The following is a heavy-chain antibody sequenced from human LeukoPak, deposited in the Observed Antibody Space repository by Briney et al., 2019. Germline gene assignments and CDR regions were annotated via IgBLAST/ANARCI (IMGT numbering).Heavy chain of an antibody. D-gene: IGHD3-22*01. CDR3: ARDSSSGYYSDAFDI. CDR1: GYSISSGYY. J-gene: IGHJ3*02. V-gene: IGHV4-38-2*02. Sequence: SETLSLTCTVSGYSISSGYYWGWIRQPPGKGLEWIGSIYHSGSTYYNPSLKSRVTISVDTSKNQFSLKLSFVTAADTAVYYCARDSSSGYYSDAFDIWGQGTMVTVSS. CDR2: IYHSGST.